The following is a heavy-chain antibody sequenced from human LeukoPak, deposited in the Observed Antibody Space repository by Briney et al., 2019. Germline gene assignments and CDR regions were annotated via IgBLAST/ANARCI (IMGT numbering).Heavy chain of an antibody. CDR1: GFTFSSYI. CDR2: IRSSSSTI. Sequence: GGSLRLSCAASGFTFSSYIMNWVRQAPGKGLEWVSYIRSSSSTIYYADSVKGRFTISRDNAKNSLYLQMNSLRDEDTAVYYCAREVLLWFGELSAHFDYWGQGTLVTVSS. D-gene: IGHD3-10*01. J-gene: IGHJ4*02. CDR3: AREVLLWFGELSAHFDY. V-gene: IGHV3-48*02.